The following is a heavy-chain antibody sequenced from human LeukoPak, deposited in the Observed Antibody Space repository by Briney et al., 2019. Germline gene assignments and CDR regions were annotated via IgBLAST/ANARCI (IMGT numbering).Heavy chain of an antibody. J-gene: IGHJ6*02. CDR3: ARAHYDFWSGYYYGMDV. V-gene: IGHV3-13*01. CDR1: GFTFSSYD. CDR2: IGTAGDT. Sequence: GGSLRLSCAASGFTFSSYDMHWVRHATGKGLEWVSAIGTAGDTYYPGSVKGRFTISRENAKNSLYLQMNSLRAGDTAVYYCARAHYDFWSGYYYGMDVWGQGTTVTVSS. D-gene: IGHD3-3*01.